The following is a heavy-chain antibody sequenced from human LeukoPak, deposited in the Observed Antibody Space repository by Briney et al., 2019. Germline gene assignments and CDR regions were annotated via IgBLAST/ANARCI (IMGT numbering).Heavy chain of an antibody. Sequence: GGSLRLSCAASGFTFSSYAMHWVRQAPGKGLGWVAVISYDGSNKYYADSVKGRFTISRDNSKNTLYLQMNSLRAEDTAVYYCARERLLRGFDYWGQGTLVTVSS. CDR1: GFTFSSYA. J-gene: IGHJ4*02. CDR3: ARERLLRGFDY. V-gene: IGHV3-30-3*01. CDR2: ISYDGSNK. D-gene: IGHD2-15*01.